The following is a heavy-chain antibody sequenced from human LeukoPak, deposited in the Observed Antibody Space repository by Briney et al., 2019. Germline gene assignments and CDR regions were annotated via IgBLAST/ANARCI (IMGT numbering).Heavy chain of an antibody. CDR1: GYTFDGYY. J-gene: IGHJ4*02. V-gene: IGHV1-2*02. D-gene: IGHD2-15*01. Sequence: ASVKVSCKASGYTFDGYYIHWVRRAPGQGLEWLGWINPDKGATKTAQKFRDRVIMTTDKSLATAYMEVTNLTSDDTAVYTRSSWDCSSGSCCTNMNFDHWGQGSLVTVSS. CDR2: INPDKGAT. CDR3: SSWDCSSGSCCTNMNFDH.